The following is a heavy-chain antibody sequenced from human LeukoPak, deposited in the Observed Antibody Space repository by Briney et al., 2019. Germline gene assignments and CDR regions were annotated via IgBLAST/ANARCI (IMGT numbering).Heavy chain of an antibody. Sequence: GASVKVSCKASGYTFTSYYMHWVRQAPGQGLEWMGIINPSGGSTSYAQKFQGRVTMTRDMSTSTDYMELSSLRSEDTALYYCAKGHKEPYEPVYFGELDFGHNYFDYWGQGTLVTVSS. D-gene: IGHD3-10*01. J-gene: IGHJ4*02. CDR1: GYTFTSYY. CDR3: AKGHKEPYEPVYFGELDFGHNYFDY. CDR2: INPSGGST. V-gene: IGHV1-46*01.